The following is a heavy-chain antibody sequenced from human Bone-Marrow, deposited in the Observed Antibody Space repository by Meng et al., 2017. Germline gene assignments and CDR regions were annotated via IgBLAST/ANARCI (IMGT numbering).Heavy chain of an antibody. CDR1: GFTFSDYY. CDR2: ISSSGSTI. D-gene: IGHD3-9*01. CDR3: ATDILTGPNWFDP. Sequence: GESLKISCAASGFTFSDYYMSWIRQAPGKGLEWVSYISSSGSTIYYADSVKGRFTISRDNAKNSLYLQMNSLRAEDTAVYYCATDILTGPNWFDPWGQGTLVTVSS. V-gene: IGHV3-11*04. J-gene: IGHJ5*02.